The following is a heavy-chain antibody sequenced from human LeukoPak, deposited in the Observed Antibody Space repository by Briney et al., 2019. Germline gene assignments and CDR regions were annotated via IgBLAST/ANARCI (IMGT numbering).Heavy chain of an antibody. D-gene: IGHD6-13*01. J-gene: IGHJ4*02. CDR3: ARGSRIAAASLLY. CDR2: INHSGST. V-gene: IGHV4-39*07. CDR1: GGSISSGTYY. Sequence: SETLSLTCSVSGGSISSGTYYWSWIRQPPGKGLEWIGEINHSGSTNYNPSLKSRVTISVDTSKNQFSLKLSSVTAADTAVYYCARGSRIAAASLLYWGQGTLVTVSS.